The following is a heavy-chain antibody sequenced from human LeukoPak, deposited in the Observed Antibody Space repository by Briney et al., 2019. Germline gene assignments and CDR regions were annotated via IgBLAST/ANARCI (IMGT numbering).Heavy chain of an antibody. J-gene: IGHJ4*02. D-gene: IGHD6-19*01. CDR1: GGSISSSSYY. V-gene: IGHV4-39*07. CDR2: IYYSGST. Sequence: SETLSLTCTVSGGSISSSSYYWGWIRQPPGKGLEWIGSIYYSGSTYYNPSLKSRVTISEDTSKNQFSLKLSSVTAADTAVYYCARDPVSSGWFDYWGQGTLVTVSS. CDR3: ARDPVSSGWFDY.